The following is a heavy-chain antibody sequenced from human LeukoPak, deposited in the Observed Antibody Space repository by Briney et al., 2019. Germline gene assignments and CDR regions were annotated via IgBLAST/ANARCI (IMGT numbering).Heavy chain of an antibody. Sequence: SETLSPTCTVSGGYISSYYWSWIRQPPGKGLEWIGYIYYSGSTNYNPSLKSRVTISVDTSKNQFSLKLSSVTAADTAVYYCASLPHDYSDFDYWGQGTLVTVSS. CDR1: GGYISSYY. J-gene: IGHJ4*02. CDR3: ASLPHDYSDFDY. D-gene: IGHD4-11*01. V-gene: IGHV4-59*01. CDR2: IYYSGST.